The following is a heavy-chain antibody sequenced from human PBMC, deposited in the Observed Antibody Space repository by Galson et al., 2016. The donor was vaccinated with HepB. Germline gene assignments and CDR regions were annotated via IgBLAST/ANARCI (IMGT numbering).Heavy chain of an antibody. J-gene: IGHJ3*02. D-gene: IGHD1-26*01. CDR3: AKVVGAITRGAFDI. Sequence: SLRLSCAASGFTFSSYGMHRVGQAPGTGLEWVAVISYDGSDKYYADPVKDRFTSTRDNTKNKEYLQMNSLRAEDTAVYYCAKVVGAITRGAFDIWGQGTMVTVSS. CDR1: GFTFSSYG. V-gene: IGHV3-30*18. CDR2: ISYDGSDK.